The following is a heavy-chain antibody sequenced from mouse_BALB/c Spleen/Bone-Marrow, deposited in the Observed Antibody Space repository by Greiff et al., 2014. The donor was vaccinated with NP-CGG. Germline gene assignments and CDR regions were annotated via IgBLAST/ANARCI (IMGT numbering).Heavy chain of an antibody. CDR2: SRNKANVYTT. J-gene: IGHJ4*01. CDR1: GFTFSDFY. D-gene: IGHD2-3*01. V-gene: IGHV7-1*02. CDR3: ARNPRWLLAMDY. Sequence: EVQLVESGGGLVQPGGSLRLSCASSGFTFSDFYMEWVRQPPGKRLERIAASRNKANVYTTEYSASVKGRFIVSRDTSQSILYLQMNALRAEDTAIYYCARNPRWLLAMDYWGQGTSVTVSS.